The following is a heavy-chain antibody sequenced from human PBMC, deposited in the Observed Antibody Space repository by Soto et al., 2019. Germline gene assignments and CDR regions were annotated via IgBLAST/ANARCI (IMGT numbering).Heavy chain of an antibody. Sequence: QVQLQESGPGLVKPSETLSLTCTVSGVSVSSDTHYWSWIRQPPGKRLEWIGFIYSSGSTNYTPSLKSRVPMSVDTSKNQFSLKLRSVIVADTAVYHCARFVRSCSGTTCYTRADVWGQGTTVTVSS. CDR1: GVSVSSDTHY. V-gene: IGHV4-61*01. D-gene: IGHD2-2*02. J-gene: IGHJ6*02. CDR2: IYSSGST. CDR3: ARFVRSCSGTTCYTRADV.